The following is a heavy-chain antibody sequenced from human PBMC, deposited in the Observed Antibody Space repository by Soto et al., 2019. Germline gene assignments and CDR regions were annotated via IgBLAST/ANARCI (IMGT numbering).Heavy chain of an antibody. CDR2: IYHSGST. CDR3: ARQGFGVLHGLVDV. Sequence: SVTLSLTCAVSGVSISSGGYSLSWIRQPPGKGLEWIGYIYHSGSTYYNPSLKGRVSISVDTSKNQFSLTLTSVTAADTAVYYCARQGFGVLHGLVDVWGQGTTVTVSS. D-gene: IGHD3-10*01. V-gene: IGHV4-30-2*01. CDR1: GVSISSGGYS. J-gene: IGHJ6*02.